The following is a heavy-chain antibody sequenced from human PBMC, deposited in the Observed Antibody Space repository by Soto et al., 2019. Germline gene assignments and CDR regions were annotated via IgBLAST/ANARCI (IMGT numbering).Heavy chain of an antibody. CDR2: INHSGST. CDR1: GGSFSGYY. CDR3: ARDGYDILTGYYDYYGMDV. V-gene: IGHV4-34*01. Sequence: SETLSLTCAVYGGSFSGYYWSWIRQPPGKGLEWIGEINHSGSTNYNPSLKSRVTISVDTSKNQFSLKLSSVTAADTAVYYCARDGYDILTGYYDYYGMDVWGQGTTVTVSS. D-gene: IGHD3-9*01. J-gene: IGHJ6*02.